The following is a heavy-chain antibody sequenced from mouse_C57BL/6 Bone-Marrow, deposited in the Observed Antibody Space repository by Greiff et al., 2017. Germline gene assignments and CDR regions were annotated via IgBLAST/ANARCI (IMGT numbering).Heavy chain of an antibody. CDR2: IDPENGDT. J-gene: IGHJ3*01. V-gene: IGHV14-4*01. D-gene: IGHD2-3*01. Sequence: EVKLMESGAELVRPGASVKLSCTASGFNIKDDYMHWVKQRPEQGLEWIGWIDPENGDTASASKFQGKATITADTSSNTAYLQLSSLTSEDTAVYYCTTGLLLNWGQGTLVTVSA. CDR3: TTGLLLN. CDR1: GFNIKDDY.